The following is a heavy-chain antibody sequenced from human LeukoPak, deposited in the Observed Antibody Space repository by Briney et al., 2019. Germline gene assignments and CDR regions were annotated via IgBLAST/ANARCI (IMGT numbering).Heavy chain of an antibody. CDR2: ISSSSSYI. Sequence: GGSLRLSCAASGFTFSSYSMNWVHQAPGKGLEWVSSISSSSSYIYYADSVKGRFTISRDNAKDSLYLQMNSLRAEDTAVYYCAREGIVVVPAAPGGSNGMDVWGKGTTVTVSS. V-gene: IGHV3-21*01. CDR1: GFTFSSYS. J-gene: IGHJ6*04. D-gene: IGHD2-2*01. CDR3: AREGIVVVPAAPGGSNGMDV.